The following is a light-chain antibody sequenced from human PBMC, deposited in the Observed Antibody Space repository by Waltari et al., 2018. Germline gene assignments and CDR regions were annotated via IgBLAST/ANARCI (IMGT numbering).Light chain of an antibody. CDR1: SSDVGSYNL. CDR2: EGS. Sequence: QSALTQPASVSGSPGQSITIPCTGTSSDVGSYNLFSWYQPHPGKAPKLMIYEGSKRPSGVSNRFSGSKSGNTASLTISGLQAEDEADYYCCSYAGSSTLVFGGGTKLTVL. J-gene: IGLJ2*01. CDR3: CSYAGSSTLV. V-gene: IGLV2-23*01.